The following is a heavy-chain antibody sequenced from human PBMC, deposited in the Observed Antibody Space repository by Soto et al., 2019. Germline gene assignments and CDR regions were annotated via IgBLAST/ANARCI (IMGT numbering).Heavy chain of an antibody. CDR1: GFTFSSHT. V-gene: IGHV3-30*04. Sequence: QVQLVESGGGVVQPGRSLRLSCAASGFTFSSHTMHWVRQAPGKGLEWMAVISFDGKNEYYADSVKGRFTISRDNSKNTLFLQMNSLRAEDTAVFYCERDAAHNSDYFDYWGQGNLVTVSS. J-gene: IGHJ4*02. CDR2: ISFDGKNE. D-gene: IGHD2-15*01. CDR3: ERDAAHNSDYFDY.